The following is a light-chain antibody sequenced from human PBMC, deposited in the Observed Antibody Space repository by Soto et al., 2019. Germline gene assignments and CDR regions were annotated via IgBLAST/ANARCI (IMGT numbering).Light chain of an antibody. CDR2: AAS. CDR3: KQSYSSHST. Sequence: EIQMTQSPSALSASVEDRVIITCRASQSISNHLNWYQQKPGKAPKLLIFAASSLQSGVPSRFSGSRSGPELTLTISSLQPEDFATYYCKQSYSSHSTFRHGTKVDIX. CDR1: QSISNH. V-gene: IGKV1-39*01. J-gene: IGKJ1*01.